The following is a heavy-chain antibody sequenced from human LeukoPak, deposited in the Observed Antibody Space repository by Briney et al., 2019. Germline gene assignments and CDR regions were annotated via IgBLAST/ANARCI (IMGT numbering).Heavy chain of an antibody. D-gene: IGHD6-13*01. J-gene: IGHJ6*03. CDR3: ARGIAAAGTEESYYYYYYMDV. CDR2: ISSSGSTI. CDR1: GFTLSSYS. Sequence: QPGGSLRLSCAASGFTLSSYSMHWVRQAPGKGLEWVSYISSSGSTIYYADSVKGRFTISRDNAKNSLYLQMNSLRAEDTAVYYCARGIAAAGTEESYYYYYYMDVWGKGTTVTISS. V-gene: IGHV3-48*03.